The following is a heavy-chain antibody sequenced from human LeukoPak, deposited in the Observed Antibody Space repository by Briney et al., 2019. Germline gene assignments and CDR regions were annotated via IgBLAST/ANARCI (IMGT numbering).Heavy chain of an antibody. Sequence: GGSLRLSCAASGLTFSSYSMNWVRQAPGKGLEWVSYISSSSSTIYYADSVKGRFTISRDNAKNSLYLQMNSLRAEDTAVYYCARGGRAYCGGDCYSDWFDPWGQGTLVTASS. CDR3: ARGGRAYCGGDCYSDWFDP. J-gene: IGHJ5*02. CDR1: GLTFSSYS. CDR2: ISSSSSTI. V-gene: IGHV3-48*04. D-gene: IGHD2-21*02.